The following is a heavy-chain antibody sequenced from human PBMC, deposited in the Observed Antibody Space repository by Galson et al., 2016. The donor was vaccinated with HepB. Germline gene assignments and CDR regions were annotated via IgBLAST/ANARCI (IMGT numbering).Heavy chain of an antibody. Sequence: SLRLSCAASGFSVNHNYMTWVRQAPGKGLEWVSLIYSGGNTNYADSVKGRFTISRDSSKNTLYLQMNSLRTEETAMYYCATVNYISGTHYWGQGALVTVSS. J-gene: IGHJ4*02. CDR1: GFSVNHNY. V-gene: IGHV3-53*01. CDR3: ATVNYISGTHY. CDR2: IYSGGNT. D-gene: IGHD3-10*01.